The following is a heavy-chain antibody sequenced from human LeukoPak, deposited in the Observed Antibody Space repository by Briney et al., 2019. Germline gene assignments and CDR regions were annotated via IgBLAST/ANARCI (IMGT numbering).Heavy chain of an antibody. J-gene: IGHJ4*02. D-gene: IGHD6-13*01. Sequence: GESLKISCKGSGYSFTSYWIGWVRQMPGKGLEWMGIIYPGDSDTRYSPSFQGQVTISADKSISTAYLQWSSLKASDTAMYYCARLWDIAAAGTKEPFDYWGQGTLVTVSS. CDR1: GYSFTSYW. CDR2: IYPGDSDT. V-gene: IGHV5-51*01. CDR3: ARLWDIAAAGTKEPFDY.